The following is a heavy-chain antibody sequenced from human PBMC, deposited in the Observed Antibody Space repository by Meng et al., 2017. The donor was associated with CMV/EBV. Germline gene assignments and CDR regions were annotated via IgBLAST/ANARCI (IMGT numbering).Heavy chain of an antibody. CDR2: INHSGST. J-gene: IGHJ6*02. V-gene: IGHV4-34*01. CDR3: ARVNPNYYFYGMDV. Sequence: SETLSLTCAVYGGSFSGYYWSWIRQPPGKELEWIGEINHSGSTNYNPSLKSRVTISVDTSKNQFSLKLSFVTAADTAVYYCARVNPNYYFYGMDVWGQGTTVTVSS. CDR1: GGSFSGYY.